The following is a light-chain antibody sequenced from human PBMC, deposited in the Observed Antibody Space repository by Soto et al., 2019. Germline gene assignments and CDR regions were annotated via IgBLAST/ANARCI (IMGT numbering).Light chain of an antibody. V-gene: IGKV3-15*01. CDR1: QSVSRN. CDR3: EQYNKWPYT. J-gene: IGKJ2*01. Sequence: DIVMTQSPATLSVSPGETAALSCRASQSVSRNFAWYQQKPGQAPRLLIYGASTRATDIPARFRGSGSGTEFTLTISGLQSEDFEVYYCEQYNKWPYTFGQGTKLEIK. CDR2: GAS.